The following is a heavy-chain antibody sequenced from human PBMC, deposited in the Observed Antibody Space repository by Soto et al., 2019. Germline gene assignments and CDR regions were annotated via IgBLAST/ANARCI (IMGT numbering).Heavy chain of an antibody. CDR2: VIPMFGTS. V-gene: IGHV1-69*13. Sequence: SVKVSCKASGGTFSGYAISWVRQAPGQGLEWMGEVIPMFGTSNYAQKFQGRVTITADESTSTAYMELSSLRSEDTAVYYCARGSCSSTSCYKEYYFDLWGQGTLVTVSS. CDR1: GGTFSGYA. J-gene: IGHJ4*02. D-gene: IGHD2-2*02. CDR3: ARGSCSSTSCYKEYYFDL.